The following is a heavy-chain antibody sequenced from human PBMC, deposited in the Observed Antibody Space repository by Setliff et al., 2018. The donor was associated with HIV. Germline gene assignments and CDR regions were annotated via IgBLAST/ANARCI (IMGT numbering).Heavy chain of an antibody. CDR2: ISAYNGKV. Sequence: ASVKVSCKASGYTFTNFGINWVRQAPGQGLEWMGWISAYNGKVGYAQQLQGRVTITADRSIDIAYMKLSSLTSEDTAMYFCAWGTQRPIDSWGQGTLVTVSS. V-gene: IGHV1-18*01. CDR1: GYTFTNFG. J-gene: IGHJ4*02. D-gene: IGHD3-16*01. CDR3: AWGTQRPIDS.